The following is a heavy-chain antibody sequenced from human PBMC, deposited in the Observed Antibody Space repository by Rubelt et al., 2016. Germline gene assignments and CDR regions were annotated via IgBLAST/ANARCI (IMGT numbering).Heavy chain of an antibody. CDR1: GGSFSGYY. V-gene: IGHV4-34*01. CDR3: ARGSGADGVVIEAGY. J-gene: IGHJ4*02. CDR2: INPSGST. Sequence: QVQLQQWGAGLLKPSETLSLTCAVYGGSFSGYYWRWIRQPPGKGLEWIGEINPSGSTNYNPSLKSRVTISVNTSKNQSSLRLSAVNAADTAVYHCARGSGADGVVIEAGYWGQGTPVTVSS. D-gene: IGHD3-3*01.